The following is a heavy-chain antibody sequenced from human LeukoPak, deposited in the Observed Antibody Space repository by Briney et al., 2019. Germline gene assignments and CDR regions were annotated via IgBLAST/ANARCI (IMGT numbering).Heavy chain of an antibody. D-gene: IGHD5-12*01. CDR3: ARRAGYSGYDIIDY. CDR1: GGSISSYY. V-gene: IGHV4-59*08. J-gene: IGHJ4*02. CDR2: IYYSGST. Sequence: SETLSLTCTVSGGSISSYYWSWIRQPPGKGVEWIGYIYYSGSTNYHPSLKSRVTISVDTSKNQFSLTLSSVTAADTAVYYWARRAGYSGYDIIDYWGQGTLVTVSS.